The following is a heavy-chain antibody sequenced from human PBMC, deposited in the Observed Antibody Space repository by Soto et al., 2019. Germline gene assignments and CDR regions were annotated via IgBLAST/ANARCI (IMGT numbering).Heavy chain of an antibody. V-gene: IGHV2-5*02. J-gene: IGHJ5*02. D-gene: IGHD3-22*01. Sequence: QITLKESGPTLVKPTQTLTLTCTFSGFSLSTSGVGVGWIRQPPGKALEWLALIYWDDDKRYSPSLKSRLTITKDTSKNQVVLTMTNMDPVDTATYYCAHRYSPSYYYDSCGYSDSLGDRWFDPWGQGTLVTVSS. CDR1: GFSLSTSGVG. CDR2: IYWDDDK. CDR3: AHRYSPSYYYDSCGYSDSLGDRWFDP.